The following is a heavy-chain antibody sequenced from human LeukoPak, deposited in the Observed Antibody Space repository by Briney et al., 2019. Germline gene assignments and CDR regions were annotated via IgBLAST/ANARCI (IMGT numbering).Heavy chain of an antibody. V-gene: IGHV4-59*08. D-gene: IGHD6-13*01. CDR2: IYYSGST. CDR1: GGSISSYY. CDR3: ARQGYRVSAFDI. J-gene: IGHJ3*02. Sequence: PSETLSLTCTVSGGSISSYYWSWIRQPPGKGLEWIGYIYYSGSTNYNPSLKSRVTISVDTSKNQFSLKLSSVTAADTAVYYCARQGYRVSAFDIWGQGTMVTVSS.